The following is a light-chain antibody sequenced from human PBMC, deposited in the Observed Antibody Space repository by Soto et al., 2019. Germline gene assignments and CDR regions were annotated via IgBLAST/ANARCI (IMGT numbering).Light chain of an antibody. CDR2: STN. CDR1: SGSVSTTYY. Sequence: QAVVTQETSFSVSPGGTVTLTCGLTSGSVSTTYYPSWYQQTPGQAPRTLIYSTNIRSSGVPDRFSGSILGNKAALTITGAQADDESDYHCMLYMGGGLVVVGGGTKLTVL. CDR3: MLYMGGGLVV. J-gene: IGLJ2*01. V-gene: IGLV8-61*01.